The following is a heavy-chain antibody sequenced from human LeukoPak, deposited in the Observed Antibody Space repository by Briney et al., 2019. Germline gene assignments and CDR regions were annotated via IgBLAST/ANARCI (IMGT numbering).Heavy chain of an antibody. D-gene: IGHD5-18*01. V-gene: IGHV3-53*01. CDR3: ARVRYIYGYASDI. J-gene: IGHJ3*02. CDR2: IYSGGST. CDR1: GFTVSSNY. Sequence: QPGGSLRLSCAASGFTVSSNYMSWVRQAPGKGLEWVSIIYSGGSTYYAGSVKGRFTISRDNSKNTLYLQMNSLRAEDTAMYYCARVRYIYGYASDIWGQGTMVTVSS.